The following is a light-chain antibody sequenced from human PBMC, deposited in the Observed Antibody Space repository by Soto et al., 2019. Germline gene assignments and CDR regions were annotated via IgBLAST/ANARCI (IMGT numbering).Light chain of an antibody. CDR2: DVS. J-gene: IGKJ3*01. CDR1: QSVTNH. Sequence: EIGLTPSPPTPSLSPGERGTLSCRARQSVTNHVAWYQQKPGQAPRLLIYDVSKRATGIPARFSGSGSGTDFTLTISDLEPDDFAVYYCQQRNSWPPLFTFGPGTKVDIK. CDR3: QQRNSWPPLFT. V-gene: IGKV3-11*01.